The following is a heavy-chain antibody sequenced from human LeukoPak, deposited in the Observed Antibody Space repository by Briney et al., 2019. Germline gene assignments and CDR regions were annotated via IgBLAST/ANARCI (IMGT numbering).Heavy chain of an antibody. J-gene: IGHJ5*02. CDR3: AQEGWDTPEAKNWFDP. Sequence: GGSLRLSCAASGFTFSGYGMHWVRQAPGKGLEWVAIIRYDGSNKYYADSVKGRFTISRDNSKNTVSLQMNNLRAEDTAVYYCAQEGWDTPEAKNWFDPWGQGTLVTVSS. CDR2: IRYDGSNK. V-gene: IGHV3-30*02. D-gene: IGHD5-18*01. CDR1: GFTFSGYG.